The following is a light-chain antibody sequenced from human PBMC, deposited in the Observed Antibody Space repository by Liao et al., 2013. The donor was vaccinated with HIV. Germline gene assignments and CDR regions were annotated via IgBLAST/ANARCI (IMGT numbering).Light chain of an antibody. CDR2: EDS. J-gene: IGLJ3*02. V-gene: IGLV3-1*01. CDR3: LAWDSSTAPWV. CDR1: KLGDKY. Sequence: SYELTQPPSVSVSPGQTASITCSGHKLGDKYACWYQQKPGQSPVLVIYEDSKRPSGIPERFSGSNSGNTATLAISGTQAMDEADYYCLAWDSSTAPWVFGGGTKLTVL.